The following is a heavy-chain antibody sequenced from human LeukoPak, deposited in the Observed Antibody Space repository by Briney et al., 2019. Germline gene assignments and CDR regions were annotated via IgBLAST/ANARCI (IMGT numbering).Heavy chain of an antibody. J-gene: IGHJ5*02. Sequence: GASVKVSCKASGGTFSSYAISWVRQAPGQGLEWVGGIIPIFGTANYAQKFQGRVTITTDESTSTAYMELSSLRSEDTAVYYCARAEVVTIFGVVIKYNWFDPWGQGTLVTVSS. CDR2: IIPIFGTA. CDR3: ARAEVVTIFGVVIKYNWFDP. D-gene: IGHD3-3*01. CDR1: GGTFSSYA. V-gene: IGHV1-69*05.